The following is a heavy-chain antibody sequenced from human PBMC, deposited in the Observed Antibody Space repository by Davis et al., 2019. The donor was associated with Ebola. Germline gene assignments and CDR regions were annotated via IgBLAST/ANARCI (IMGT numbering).Heavy chain of an antibody. CDR3: ASVSYHGMDV. CDR1: GYPFISYG. D-gene: IGHD5/OR15-5a*01. CDR2: ISSYNGDS. J-gene: IGHJ6*02. Sequence: ASVKVSCKASGYPFISYGINWVRQAPGQGLEWMGWISSYNGDSNYAQKFQGRVTMTTDTPTSTAYMELRSLKSDDTAVYYCASVSYHGMDVWGQGTPVTVSS. V-gene: IGHV1-18*04.